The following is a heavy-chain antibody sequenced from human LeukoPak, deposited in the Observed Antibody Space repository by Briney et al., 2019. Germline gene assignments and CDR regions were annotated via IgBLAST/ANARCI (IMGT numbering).Heavy chain of an antibody. V-gene: IGHV1-18*01. CDR3: ARKWIVGATFGFDP. CDR2: ISAYNGNT. D-gene: IGHD1-26*01. J-gene: IGHJ5*02. Sequence: GASVKVSCKASGYTFTTSGISWVRQAPGQGLEWMGWISAYNGNTNYAQKLQGRVTMTTDTSTSTAYMELRSLRSDDTAVYYCARKWIVGATFGFDPWGQGTLVTVSS. CDR1: GYTFTTSG.